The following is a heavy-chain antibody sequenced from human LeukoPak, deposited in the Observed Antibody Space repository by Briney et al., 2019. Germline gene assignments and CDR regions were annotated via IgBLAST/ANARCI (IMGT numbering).Heavy chain of an antibody. V-gene: IGHV3-43D*03. J-gene: IGHJ4*02. D-gene: IGHD2-15*01. CDR3: AKDIGGYCSGGSCYVFDY. Sequence: GGSLRLSCAASGFTFSKYAMSWVRQAPGKGLEWVSLISWDGGSTYYADSVKGRFTISRDNSKNSLYLQMNSLRAEDTALYYCAKDIGGYCSGGSCYVFDYWGQGTLVTVSS. CDR1: GFTFSKYA. CDR2: ISWDGGST.